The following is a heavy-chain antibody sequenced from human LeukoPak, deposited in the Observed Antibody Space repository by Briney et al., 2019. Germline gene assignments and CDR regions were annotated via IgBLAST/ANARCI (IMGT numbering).Heavy chain of an antibody. D-gene: IGHD3-22*01. V-gene: IGHV3-53*01. Sequence: GGSLRLSCAASGFTVSSNYMSWVRQAPGKGLEWVSVIYSGGSTYYADSVKGRFTISRDNSKNTLYLQMNSLRAEDTAVYYCARGTPTYYYDSSGYTWGQGTLVTVSS. CDR1: GFTVSSNY. CDR2: IYSGGST. J-gene: IGHJ5*02. CDR3: ARGTPTYYYDSSGYT.